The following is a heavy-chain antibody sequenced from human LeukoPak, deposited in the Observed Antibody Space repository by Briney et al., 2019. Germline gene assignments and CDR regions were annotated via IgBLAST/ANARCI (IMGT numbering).Heavy chain of an antibody. D-gene: IGHD3-22*01. V-gene: IGHV4-38-2*01. CDR2: IYHSGST. CDR1: GYSISSDNY. J-gene: IGHJ4*02. Sequence: PSETLSLTCAVSGYSISSDNYWVWIRQPPGQGLEWTGGIYHSGSTYYNPSLKSRVTMSVDTSKSQFSLKLSSVTAADTAVYYCARAPRDSSSSNYMRRFDYWGQGTLVIVSS. CDR3: ARAPRDSSSSNYMRRFDY.